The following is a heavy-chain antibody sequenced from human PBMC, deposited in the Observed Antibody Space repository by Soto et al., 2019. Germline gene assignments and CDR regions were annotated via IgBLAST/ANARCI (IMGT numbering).Heavy chain of an antibody. CDR3: AKSPRPMAAAKKYGMDA. Sequence: PGGSLRLSCAASGFTFRSYAMTWVRQAAGKGLEWVSSVTTDGVRTYFADSVKGRFTISRDNSKSTPYLQMNSLRAEDTAVYYCAKSPRPMAAAKKYGMDAWGQGTTVTVSS. J-gene: IGHJ6*02. V-gene: IGHV3-23*01. D-gene: IGHD6-25*01. CDR1: GFTFRSYA. CDR2: VTTDGVRT.